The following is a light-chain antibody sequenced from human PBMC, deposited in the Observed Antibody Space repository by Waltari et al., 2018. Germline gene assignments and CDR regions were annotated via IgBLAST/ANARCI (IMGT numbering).Light chain of an antibody. CDR3: LQATLWPWT. CDR2: KVS. Sequence: DVVMTQSPLSLPVTLGQPASISCRSSQSLVHSDGGTYLNWFHQRPGQSPRRLIYKVSNRDSGVPDRFSGSGSGSEFTLRISRVEAEDVGLYYCLQATLWPWTFGQGTKLEIK. J-gene: IGKJ1*01. V-gene: IGKV2-30*02. CDR1: QSLVHSDGGTY.